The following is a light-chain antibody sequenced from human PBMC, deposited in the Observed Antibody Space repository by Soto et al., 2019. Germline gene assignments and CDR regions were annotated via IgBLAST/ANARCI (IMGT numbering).Light chain of an antibody. J-gene: IGKJ2*03. Sequence: DVQLTQSPSSLSASLGDRVTITCRASQSIRDSLNWYQQRPGQAPKLLIFGASSLQSGVPARFSGSGSGTDFTLAISSLQPDDFAIYYCQQTYSTPRYSFGQGTKVDTK. CDR3: QQTYSTPRYS. CDR1: QSIRDS. CDR2: GAS. V-gene: IGKV1-39*01.